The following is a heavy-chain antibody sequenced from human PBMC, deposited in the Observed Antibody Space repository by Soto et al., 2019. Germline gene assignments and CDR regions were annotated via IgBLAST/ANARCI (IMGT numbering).Heavy chain of an antibody. CDR1: GGSISIYY. D-gene: IGHD6-6*01. CDR3: ARHGASIAAREFDY. Sequence: LSLTCTVSGGSISIYYWSWIRQPPGKGLEWIGYIYYSGSTNYNPSLKSRVTISVDTSKNQFSLKLSSVTAADTAVYYCARHGASIAAREFDYWGQGTLVTVSS. V-gene: IGHV4-59*08. CDR2: IYYSGST. J-gene: IGHJ4*02.